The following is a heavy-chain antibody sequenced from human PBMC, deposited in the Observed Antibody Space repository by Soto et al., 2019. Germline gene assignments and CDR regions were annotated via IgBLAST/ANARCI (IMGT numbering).Heavy chain of an antibody. CDR2: ISGSGGST. CDR3: AKDLRSLATIPGAFDI. D-gene: IGHD5-12*01. CDR1: GFTFSSYS. V-gene: IGHV3-23*01. Sequence: GGSLRLSCAASGFTFSSYSMNWVRQAPGKGLEWVSAISGSGGSTYYADSVKGRFTISRDNSKNTLYLQMNSLRAEDTAVYYCAKDLRSLATIPGAFDIWGQGTMVTVSS. J-gene: IGHJ3*02.